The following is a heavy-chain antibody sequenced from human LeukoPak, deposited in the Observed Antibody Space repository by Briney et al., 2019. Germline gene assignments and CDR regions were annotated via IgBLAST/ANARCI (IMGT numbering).Heavy chain of an antibody. CDR1: GYTFTGYY. CDR3: ARRIDYDILTGYTPGAFDI. V-gene: IGHV1-2*02. D-gene: IGHD3-9*01. CDR2: INPNSGGT. J-gene: IGHJ3*02. Sequence: ASLKVSCKASGYTFTGYYMHCVRQAPGQGLEGMVWINPNSGGTNYSQKFQGRVTVTRDTSSSTAYLQWSSLKASDTAMYYCARRIDYDILTGYTPGAFDIWGQGTMVTVSS.